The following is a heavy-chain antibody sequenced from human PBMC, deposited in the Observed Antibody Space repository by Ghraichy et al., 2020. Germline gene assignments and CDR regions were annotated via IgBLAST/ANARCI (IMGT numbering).Heavy chain of an antibody. D-gene: IGHD1-20*01. J-gene: IGHJ6*02. V-gene: IGHV1-24*01. Sequence: ASVKVSCKVSGYTLTELSMHWVRQAPGKGLEWMGGFDPEDGETIYAQKFQGRVTMTEDTSTDTAYMELSSLRSEDTAVYYCATSNWNADVGVLYYYYGMDVWGQGTTVTVSS. CDR3: ATSNWNADVGVLYYYYGMDV. CDR2: FDPEDGET. CDR1: GYTLTELS.